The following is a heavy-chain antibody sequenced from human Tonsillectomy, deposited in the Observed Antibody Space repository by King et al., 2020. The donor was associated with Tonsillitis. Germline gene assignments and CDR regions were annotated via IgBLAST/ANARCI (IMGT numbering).Heavy chain of an antibody. CDR2: IRDDGSNK. Sequence: VQLVESGGGVVQPGGSLRLSCVASGFTFNSYGMHWVRQAPGKGLEWVSFIRDDGSNKNYLDSVKGRFTISRDNSKNTLYLQMNSLRIEDTAVYYCATDEWELQSYFDYWGQGTLVTISS. CDR1: GFTFNSYG. D-gene: IGHD1-26*01. CDR3: ATDEWELQSYFDY. V-gene: IGHV3-30*02. J-gene: IGHJ4*02.